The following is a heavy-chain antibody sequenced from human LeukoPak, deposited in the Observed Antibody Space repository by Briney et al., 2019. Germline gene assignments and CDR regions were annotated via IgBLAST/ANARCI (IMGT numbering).Heavy chain of an antibody. Sequence: SVKVSCKASGGTFSSYAISWVRQAPGQGLEWMGGIIPIFGTGNYAQKFQGRVTIAADESTSTAYMEFRSLRSEDTAVYYCAAHDYSNYFDYRGQGTLVTVSS. CDR2: IIPIFGTG. V-gene: IGHV1-69*13. D-gene: IGHD4-11*01. CDR1: GGTFSSYA. CDR3: AAHDYSNYFDY. J-gene: IGHJ4*02.